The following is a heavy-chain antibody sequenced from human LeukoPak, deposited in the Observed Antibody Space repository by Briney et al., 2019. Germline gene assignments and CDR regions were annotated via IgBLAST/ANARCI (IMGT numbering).Heavy chain of an antibody. J-gene: IGHJ4*02. D-gene: IGHD1-26*01. CDR3: ARQSGSYEKYYFDY. V-gene: IGHV4-59*01. CDR2: IYYSGST. Sequence: PSETLSLTCTVSGGSISSYYWSWIRQPPGKGLEWIGYIYYSGSTNYNPSLKSRVTISVDTSKNQFSLKLSSVTAADTAVYYCARQSGSYEKYYFDYWGQGTLVTVSS. CDR1: GGSISSYY.